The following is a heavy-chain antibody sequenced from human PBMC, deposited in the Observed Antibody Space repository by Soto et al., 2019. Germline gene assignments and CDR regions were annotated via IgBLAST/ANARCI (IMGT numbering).Heavy chain of an antibody. CDR1: GGSINSGDYY. D-gene: IGHD5-12*01. CDR3: ARLYTGYEAFDY. Sequence: SETLSLTCSVSGGSINSGDYYWSWIRQSPGKGLEWIGYIYYSGSTYYNPSLKSRSTISIDTSKNQFFLNVDSVTAADTAVYYCARLYTGYEAFDYWGQGTLVTVSS. CDR2: IYYSGST. V-gene: IGHV4-30-4*01. J-gene: IGHJ4*02.